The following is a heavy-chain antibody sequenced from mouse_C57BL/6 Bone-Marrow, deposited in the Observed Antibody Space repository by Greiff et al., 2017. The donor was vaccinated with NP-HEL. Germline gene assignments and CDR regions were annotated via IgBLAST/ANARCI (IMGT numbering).Heavy chain of an antibody. CDR1: GFTFSSYG. Sequence: EVHLVESGGDLVKPGGSLKLSCAASGFTFSSYGMSWVRQTPDKRLEWVATISSGGSYTYSPDSVKGRFTISIDNAKNTLYLQRSSLKSEDTAMYYCASPYDYAVAWFAYWGQGTLVTVSA. CDR3: ASPYDYAVAWFAY. CDR2: ISSGGSYT. V-gene: IGHV5-6*01. D-gene: IGHD2-4*01. J-gene: IGHJ3*01.